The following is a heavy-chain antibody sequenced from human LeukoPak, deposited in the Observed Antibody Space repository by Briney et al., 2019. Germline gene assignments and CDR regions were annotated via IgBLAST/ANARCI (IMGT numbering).Heavy chain of an antibody. D-gene: IGHD3-22*01. V-gene: IGHV1-69*13. J-gene: IGHJ4*02. CDR3: ARVGVSYYYDTDKYYFDY. CDR1: GYTFTSYG. CDR2: IIPIFGTA. Sequence: GASVKVSFKASGYTFTSYGISWVRQAPGQGLEWMGGIIPIFGTANYAQKFQGRVTITADEPTSTAYMALSSLRSEDTAVYYCARVGVSYYYDTDKYYFDYWGQGTLVTVSS.